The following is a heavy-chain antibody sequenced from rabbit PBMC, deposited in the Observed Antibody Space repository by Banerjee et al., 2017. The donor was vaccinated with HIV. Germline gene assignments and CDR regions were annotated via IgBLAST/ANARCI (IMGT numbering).Heavy chain of an antibody. J-gene: IGHJ2*01. CDR3: ARRQSWTFDP. CDR1: GIDFSSYYY. CDR2: IDAGSSGST. D-gene: IGHD3-1*01. Sequence: QEQLVESGGGLVKPGASLTLTCKTSGIDFSSYYYMCWVRQAPGKGLGWIACIDAGSSGSTYYASWAKGRFTISKTSSTTVTLQMTSLTAADTATYFCARRQSWTFDPWGPGTLVTVS. V-gene: IGHV1S45*01.